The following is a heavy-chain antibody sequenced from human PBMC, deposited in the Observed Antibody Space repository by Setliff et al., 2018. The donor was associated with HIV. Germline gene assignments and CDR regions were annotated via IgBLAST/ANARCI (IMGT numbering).Heavy chain of an antibody. V-gene: IGHV4-39*01. CDR2: IYYSGSI. CDR1: GGSISTRTYY. J-gene: IGHJ4*02. Sequence: SETLSLTCTVSGGSISTRTYYWGWVRQPPGKGLEWIGSIYYSGSIYYNPSLKSRVTISVATSENQISLNLNSATAADTAVYYCARKQWLGAAFDYWGQGTPVT. D-gene: IGHD6-19*01. CDR3: ARKQWLGAAFDY.